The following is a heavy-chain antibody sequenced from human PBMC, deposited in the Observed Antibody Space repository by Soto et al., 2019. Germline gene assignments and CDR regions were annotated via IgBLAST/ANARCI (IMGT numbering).Heavy chain of an antibody. CDR3: ARVHEVQLWLNWFDP. CDR2: IWYDGSNK. CDR1: GFTFSSYG. D-gene: IGHD5-18*01. V-gene: IGHV3-33*01. Sequence: LRLSCAASGFTFSSYGIHWVRQAPGKGLEWVAVIWYDGSNKYYADSVKGRFTISRDNSKNTLYLQMNSLRAEDTAVYYCARVHEVQLWLNWFDPWGQGTLVTVSS. J-gene: IGHJ5*02.